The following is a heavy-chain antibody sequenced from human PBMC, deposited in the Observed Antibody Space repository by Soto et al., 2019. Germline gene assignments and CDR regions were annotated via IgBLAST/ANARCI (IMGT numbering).Heavy chain of an antibody. Sequence: VGSLRLSCAASGFTFRNYGMHWVRQAPGKGLEWVAVISDDGSNKYNAGSVEGRFTISRDNSKNTLYLQMNSLRVGDTAVYYCAKGGGYSYGTNDAFDIWGQGTVVTVSS. J-gene: IGHJ3*02. CDR1: GFTFRNYG. CDR2: ISDDGSNK. D-gene: IGHD5-18*01. CDR3: AKGGGYSYGTNDAFDI. V-gene: IGHV3-30*18.